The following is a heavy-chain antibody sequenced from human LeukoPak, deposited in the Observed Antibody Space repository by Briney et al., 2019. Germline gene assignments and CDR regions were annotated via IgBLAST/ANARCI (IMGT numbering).Heavy chain of an antibody. CDR1: GYTFTSYG. CDR2: ISAYNGNT. V-gene: IGHV1-18*01. D-gene: IGHD2-15*01. CDR3: ARAEDTTYYFDY. Sequence: EASVKVSCKASGYTFTSYGISWVRQAPGQGLEWMGWISAYNGNTNYAQNFQGRVTMTTDTSTSTAYMELRSLRSDDTAVYYCARAEDTTYYFDYWGQGTLVTVSS. J-gene: IGHJ4*02.